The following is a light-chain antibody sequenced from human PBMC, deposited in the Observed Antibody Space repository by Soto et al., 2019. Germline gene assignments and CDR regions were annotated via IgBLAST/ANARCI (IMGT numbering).Light chain of an antibody. Sequence: DIQMTQSPSSLSASVGDSVTITCRASQSISGWLAWYQQKPGKAPKLLIFDVSTLESGVRSRFSGSGSGTEFALPISSLQPDDFATYYCQHYNTYSTFTFGPGTKVDIK. CDR3: QHYNTYSTFT. CDR2: DVS. CDR1: QSISGW. J-gene: IGKJ3*01. V-gene: IGKV1-5*01.